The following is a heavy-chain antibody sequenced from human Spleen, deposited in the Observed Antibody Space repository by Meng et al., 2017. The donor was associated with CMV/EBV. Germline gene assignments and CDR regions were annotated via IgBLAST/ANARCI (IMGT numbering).Heavy chain of an antibody. V-gene: IGHV3-23*01. CDR3: AKDPSELGDGGAFDI. CDR1: GFTFNIYA. D-gene: IGHD2-21*02. Sequence: GESLKISCAASGFTFNIYAMSWVRQAPGKGLEWVSTISGSGGSPHYAESVKGRFSISRDNSKNTLYLQMNSLRAEDTAVYYCAKDPSELGDGGAFDIWGQGTMVTVSS. CDR2: ISGSGGSP. J-gene: IGHJ3*02.